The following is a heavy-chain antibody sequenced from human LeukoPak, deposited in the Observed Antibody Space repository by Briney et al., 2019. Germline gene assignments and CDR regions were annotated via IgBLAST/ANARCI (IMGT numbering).Heavy chain of an antibody. D-gene: IGHD2-2*01. CDR2: XNPNSGGT. CDR3: ARGYDCSSTSCYADFDY. V-gene: IGHV1-2*04. Sequence: ASVKVSCKASGYTFTGYYMHWVRQAPGQGLEXXXXXNPNSGGTNYAQKFQGWVTMTRDTSISTAYMELSRLRSDDTAVYYCARGYDCSSTSCYADFDYWGQGTLVTASS. J-gene: IGHJ4*02. CDR1: GYTFTGYY.